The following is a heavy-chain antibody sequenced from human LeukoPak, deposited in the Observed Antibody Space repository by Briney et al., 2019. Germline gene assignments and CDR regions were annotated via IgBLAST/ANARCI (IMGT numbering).Heavy chain of an antibody. CDR2: ISYSGST. CDR1: GVSFSGYY. D-gene: IGHD3-10*01. J-gene: IGHJ4*02. Sequence: SGTLSLTCAVYGVSFSGYYWSWIRQPPGKGLEWIGYISYSGSTNYNPSLKSRVTISADTSKNQVSLTLSSVTAADAAVYYCARHPELYFFDYWGQGTLVTVSS. CDR3: ARHPELYFFDY. V-gene: IGHV4-59*08.